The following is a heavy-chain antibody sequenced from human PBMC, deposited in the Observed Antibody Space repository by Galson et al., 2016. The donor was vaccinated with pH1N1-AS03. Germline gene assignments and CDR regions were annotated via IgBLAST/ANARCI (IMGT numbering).Heavy chain of an antibody. J-gene: IGHJ6*02. V-gene: IGHV3-30*03. CDR1: GFTFSRYP. CDR3: ARGYCGGGGCHNWGGMDV. D-gene: IGHD2-15*01. CDR2: ISYDGVTE. Sequence: SLRLSCAASGFTFSRYPIHWVRQAPGKGLEWEALISYDGVTEHYADSVKGRFTISRDNFKNTVYLQMKSLRADDTAGYYCARGYCGGGGCHNWGGMDVWGQGTTVTVSS.